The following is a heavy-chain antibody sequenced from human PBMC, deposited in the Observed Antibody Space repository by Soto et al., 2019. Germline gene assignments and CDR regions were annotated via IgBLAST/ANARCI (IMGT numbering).Heavy chain of an antibody. CDR3: ATAYYYDSSGYYADYYYYGMDV. Sequence: GGSLRLSCAASGFTFSSYGMHWVRQAPGKGLEWVAVISYDGSNKYYADSVKGRFTISRDSSKNTLYLQMNSLRAEDTAVYYCATAYYYDSSGYYADYYYYGMDVWGQGTTVTSP. D-gene: IGHD3-22*01. V-gene: IGHV3-30*03. J-gene: IGHJ6*02. CDR2: ISYDGSNK. CDR1: GFTFSSYG.